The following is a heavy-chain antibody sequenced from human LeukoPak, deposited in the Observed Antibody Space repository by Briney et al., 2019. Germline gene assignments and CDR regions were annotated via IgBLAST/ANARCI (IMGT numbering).Heavy chain of an antibody. CDR2: IYYSGST. J-gene: IGHJ4*02. D-gene: IGHD4-11*01. CDR1: GVSVSSGSYY. CDR3: ARMYSNYFDY. V-gene: IGHV4-61*01. Sequence: SETLSLTCTVSGVSVSSGSYYWSWIRQPPGKGLEWIGYIYYSGSTNYNPSLKSRVTISVDTSKNQFSLKLSSVTAADTAVYYCARMYSNYFDYWGQGTLVTVSS.